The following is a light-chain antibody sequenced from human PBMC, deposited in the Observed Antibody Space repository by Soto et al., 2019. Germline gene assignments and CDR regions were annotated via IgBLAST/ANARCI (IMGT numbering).Light chain of an antibody. CDR1: SSNIGAHYD. V-gene: IGLV1-40*01. CDR3: QSYDNSLNGYV. CDR2: GNS. Sequence: QLVLTQPPSVSGAPGQRVTISCTGSSSNIGAHYDVHWYQQLPGTAPKLLIYGNSNRPSGVPDRFSGSKSGTSASLAITGLQAEDEADYYCQSYDNSLNGYVFGTGTKLTVL. J-gene: IGLJ1*01.